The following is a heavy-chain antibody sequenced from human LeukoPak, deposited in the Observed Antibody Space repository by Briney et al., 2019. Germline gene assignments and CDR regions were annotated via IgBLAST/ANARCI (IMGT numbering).Heavy chain of an antibody. Sequence: SETLSLTCAVSGYSLGNNYYWGWIQPPPEERLEWIGRIYGTGSTSYNPSLMNRVTMSVDTSKNHFSLKLTSVTAADTAVYYCARYDSRGSASTRFDYWGQGILVTISS. V-gene: IGHV4-38-2*01. CDR2: IYGTGST. CDR1: GYSLGNNYY. D-gene: IGHD3-16*01. J-gene: IGHJ4*02. CDR3: ARYDSRGSASTRFDY.